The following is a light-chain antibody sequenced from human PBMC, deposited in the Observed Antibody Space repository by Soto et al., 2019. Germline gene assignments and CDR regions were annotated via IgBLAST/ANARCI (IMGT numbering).Light chain of an antibody. V-gene: IGKV3-20*01. Sequence: EIVLTQSPGTLSLSPGERATLSCRASQSVSSSYLAWYQQKPGQAPRLLIYGASSRATGIPDRFSGSGSGTDFTLTISRLEPEDFAVYYCQQYNTWPPTFGQGTKVDIK. CDR2: GAS. J-gene: IGKJ1*01. CDR1: QSVSSSY. CDR3: QQYNTWPPT.